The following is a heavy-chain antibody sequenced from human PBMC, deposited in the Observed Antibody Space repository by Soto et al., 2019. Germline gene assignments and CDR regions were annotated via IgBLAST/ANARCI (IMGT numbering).Heavy chain of an antibody. V-gene: IGHV5-51*01. D-gene: IGHD2-15*01. CDR3: ARRLYGSSWYGTFDF. J-gene: IGHJ4*02. Sequence: ESLQISGKGSGWSLTSYWIGWVRQMNGKGLEWMGIIYPGDSNTRYSPSLQGQVTISVDKSISTASLQWTSLRASDTAMYYWARRLYGSSWYGTFDFWGQGTPLTVSS. CDR1: GWSLTSYW. CDR2: IYPGDSNT.